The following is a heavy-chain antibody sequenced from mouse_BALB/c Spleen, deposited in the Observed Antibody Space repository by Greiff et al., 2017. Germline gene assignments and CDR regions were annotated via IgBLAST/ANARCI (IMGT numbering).Heavy chain of an antibody. CDR2: ISSGGGST. Sequence: EVMLVESGGGLVKPGGSLKLSCAASGFAFSSYDMSWVRQTPEKRLEWVAYISSGGGSTYYPDTVKGRFTISRDNAKNTLYLQMSSLKSEDTAMYYCAREGPEAMDYWGQGTSVTVSS. CDR1: GFAFSSYD. J-gene: IGHJ4*01. CDR3: AREGPEAMDY. V-gene: IGHV5-12-1*01.